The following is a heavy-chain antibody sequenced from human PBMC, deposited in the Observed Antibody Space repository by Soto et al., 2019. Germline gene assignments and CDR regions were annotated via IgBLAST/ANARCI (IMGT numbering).Heavy chain of an antibody. D-gene: IGHD4-4*01. V-gene: IGHV4-39*01. J-gene: IGHJ6*02. Sequence: ETLSLTCTVSGGSISSSSYYWGWIRQPPGKGLEWIGSIYYSGSTYYNPSLKSRVTISVDTSKNQFSLKLSSVTAADTAVYYCAATTGYYYYGMDVWGQGTTVTVSS. CDR2: IYYSGST. CDR1: GGSISSSSYY. CDR3: AATTGYYYYGMDV.